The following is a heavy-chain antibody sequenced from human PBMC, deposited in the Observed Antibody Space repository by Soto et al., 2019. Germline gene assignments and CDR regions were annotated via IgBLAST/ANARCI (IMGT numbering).Heavy chain of an antibody. V-gene: IGHV1-69*04. CDR2: VIPILNVA. CDR1: GGSFGIYP. CDR3: ARYSTSGLDY. Sequence: QVQLVQSGAEVKKPGSSVKVSCQTSGGSFGIYPISWVRQAPGQGLEWVGRVIPILNVANYTQKLHGRLTLTADKSTTTAYMELSSQTSEDTAVYYGARYSTSGLDYWCQVTLVTVSS. D-gene: IGHD2-2*01. J-gene: IGHJ4*02.